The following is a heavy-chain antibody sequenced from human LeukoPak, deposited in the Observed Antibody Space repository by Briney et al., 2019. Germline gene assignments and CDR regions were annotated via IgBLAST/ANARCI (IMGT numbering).Heavy chain of an antibody. Sequence: PSETLSLTCAVYGGSFSGYYWSWIRQPPGKGLEWIGEINHSGSTNYNPSLKSRVTRSVGTSKNQFSLKLSSVTAADTAVYYCALCSEAAFDIWGQGTMVTVSS. V-gene: IGHV4-34*01. CDR3: ALCSEAAFDI. CDR2: INHSGST. D-gene: IGHD2-15*01. J-gene: IGHJ3*02. CDR1: GGSFSGYY.